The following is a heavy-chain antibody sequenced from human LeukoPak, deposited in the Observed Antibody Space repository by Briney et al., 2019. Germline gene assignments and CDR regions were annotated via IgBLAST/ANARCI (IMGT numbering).Heavy chain of an antibody. V-gene: IGHV3-53*01. CDR1: GFTVSSNY. CDR2: IYSGGST. Sequence: GGSLRLSCAAFGFTVSSNYMSWVRQAPGKGLEWVSVIYSGGSTYYADSVKGRFTISRDNSKNTLYLQMNSLRAEDTAVYYCATPSPYYDFWSGYSATAFDIWGQGTMVTVSS. D-gene: IGHD3-3*01. CDR3: ATPSPYYDFWSGYSATAFDI. J-gene: IGHJ3*02.